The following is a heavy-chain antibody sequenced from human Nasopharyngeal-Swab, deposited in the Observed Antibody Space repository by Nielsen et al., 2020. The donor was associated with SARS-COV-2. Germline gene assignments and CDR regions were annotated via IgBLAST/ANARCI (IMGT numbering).Heavy chain of an antibody. CDR2: ISAYNGDT. V-gene: IGHV1-18*01. D-gene: IGHD6-19*01. Sequence: ASVKVSCKASGYTFTSYGISWVRQAPGQGLEGMGWISAYNGDTDHAQRLQGRVTMTTETSTSTAYMELRSLRSDDTAVYYCARQDRSGWYVDYWGQGTPVTVSS. J-gene: IGHJ4*02. CDR3: ARQDRSGWYVDY. CDR1: GYTFTSYG.